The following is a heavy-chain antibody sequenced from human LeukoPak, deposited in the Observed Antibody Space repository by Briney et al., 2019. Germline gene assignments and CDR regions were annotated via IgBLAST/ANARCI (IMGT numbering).Heavy chain of an antibody. CDR3: ARGGRDGYNPLDY. CDR1: GGSISSSSYY. Sequence: SETLSLTCTVSGGSISSSSYYWGWIRQPPGKGLECIGSIYYSGSTYYNPSLKSRVTISVDTSKNQFSLKLSFVTAADTAVYYCARGGRDGYNPLDYWGQGTLVTVSS. V-gene: IGHV4-39*07. D-gene: IGHD5-24*01. CDR2: IYYSGST. J-gene: IGHJ4*02.